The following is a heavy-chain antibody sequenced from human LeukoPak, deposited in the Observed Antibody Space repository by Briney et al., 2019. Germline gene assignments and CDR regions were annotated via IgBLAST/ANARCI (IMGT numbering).Heavy chain of an antibody. D-gene: IGHD3-3*01. V-gene: IGHV4-61*02. Sequence: SETLSLTCTVSGGSISSSSYYWGWIRQPAGKGLEWIGRIYTSGSTYYNPSLKSRVTISVDTSKNHFSLKLSSVTAADTAVYYCARDFRGGYDFWSGYYTPYYFDYWGQGTLVTVSP. CDR3: ARDFRGGYDFWSGYYTPYYFDY. J-gene: IGHJ4*02. CDR2: IYTSGST. CDR1: GGSISSSSYY.